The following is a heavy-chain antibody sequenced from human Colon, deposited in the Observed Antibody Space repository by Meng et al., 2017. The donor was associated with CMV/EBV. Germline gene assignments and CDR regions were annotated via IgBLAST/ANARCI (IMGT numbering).Heavy chain of an antibody. V-gene: IGHV4-59*01. D-gene: IGHD5-24*01. CDR2: IYYTGST. Sequence: SETLSLTCSVSGDSMGNYYWTWIRQPPGKGLEWIGYIYYTGSTKYNPSLKSRVTISIDTSKNQFSLKVSSVTAADTAVYYCAREWQDLNWLDTWGQGTLVTVSS. CDR1: GDSMGNYY. J-gene: IGHJ5*02. CDR3: AREWQDLNWLDT.